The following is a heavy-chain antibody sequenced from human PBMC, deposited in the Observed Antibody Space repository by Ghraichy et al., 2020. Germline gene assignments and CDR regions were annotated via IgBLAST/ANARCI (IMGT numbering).Heavy chain of an antibody. CDR2: IHYSGGT. V-gene: IGHV4-59*01. CDR1: GGSIRSYY. D-gene: IGHD3-22*01. J-gene: IGHJ4*02. CDR3: ARATGGDYYDTSGYYYDY. Sequence: SETLSLTCSVPGGSIRSYYWSWIRQPPGKGLEWIGYIHYSGGTIYSPSLKSRVTISVDTSKNQFSLRLTSVTAADTAVYYCARATGGDYYDTSGYYYDYWGQGALVTVSS.